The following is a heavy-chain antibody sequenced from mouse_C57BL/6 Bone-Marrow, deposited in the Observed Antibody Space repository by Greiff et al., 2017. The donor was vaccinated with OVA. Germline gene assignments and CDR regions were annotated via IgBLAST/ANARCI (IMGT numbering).Heavy chain of an antibody. Sequence: EVQLQQSGPVLVKPGASVKMSCKASGYTFTDYYMNWVKQSHGKSLEWIGVINPYNGGTSYNQKFKGKATLTVDESSCTAYMELNSLTSEDSAVYYCARSYYGSRGFAYWGQGTLVTVSA. CDR1: GYTFTDYY. J-gene: IGHJ3*01. CDR2: INPYNGGT. D-gene: IGHD1-1*01. CDR3: ARSYYGSRGFAY. V-gene: IGHV1-19*01.